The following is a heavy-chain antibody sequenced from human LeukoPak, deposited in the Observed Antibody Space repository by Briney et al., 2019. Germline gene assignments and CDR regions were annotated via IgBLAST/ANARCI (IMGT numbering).Heavy chain of an antibody. D-gene: IGHD3-10*01. CDR1: GFAFSSYD. CDR2: IRSSGSII. J-gene: IGHJ3*02. Sequence: PGGSLRLSCAASGFAFSSYDMNWVRQAPGKGLEWVSYIRSSGSIIYYADSVKGRFTISRDNAQNSLHLQMNSLRDEDTAVYYCARLGERTTMIRGVIAEAFDTWGQGTMVTVSS. V-gene: IGHV3-48*03. CDR3: ARLGERTTMIRGVIAEAFDT.